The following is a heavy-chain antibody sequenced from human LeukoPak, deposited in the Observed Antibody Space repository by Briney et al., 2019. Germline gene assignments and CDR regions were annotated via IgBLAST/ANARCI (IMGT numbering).Heavy chain of an antibody. CDR3: AKGSEYSSSVFDY. CDR2: INWNGGST. D-gene: IGHD6-6*01. J-gene: IGHJ4*02. CDR1: GFTFDDYG. V-gene: IGHV3-20*04. Sequence: PGGSLRLSCAASGFTFDDYGMSWVRQAPGKGLEWVSGINWNGGSTGYADSVKGRFTISRDNSKNTLYLQMNSLRAEDTAVYYCAKGSEYSSSVFDYWGQGTLVTVSS.